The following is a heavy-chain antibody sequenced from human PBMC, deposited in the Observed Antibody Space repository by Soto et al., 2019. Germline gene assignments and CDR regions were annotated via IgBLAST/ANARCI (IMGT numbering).Heavy chain of an antibody. CDR1: DDSISTYY. CDR2: IYASGSS. V-gene: IGHV4-4*07. D-gene: IGHD2-8*01. Sequence: SETLSLTCTVSDDSISTYYWHWIRQPAGKGLEWIGRIYASGSSNYNPSLKSRVTMSVDTSKNQFSLELNSVTAADTAVYYCARSETNGYSIFKYWGQGTLVTVSS. J-gene: IGHJ4*02. CDR3: ARSETNGYSIFKY.